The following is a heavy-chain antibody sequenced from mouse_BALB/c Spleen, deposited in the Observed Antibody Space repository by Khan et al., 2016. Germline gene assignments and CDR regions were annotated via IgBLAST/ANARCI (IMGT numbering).Heavy chain of an antibody. CDR2: IRLQSNNYAT. CDR3: TRPFAY. Sequence: EVKLEESGGGLVQPGGSMKLSCVVSGFTFSNYWMNWVRQFPEKGLEWLAEIRLQSNNYATHYAESVKGRFTISRDDSKSSVYLQMNNLRPEDTGIYYCTRPFAYWGQGTLVTVSA. V-gene: IGHV6-6*02. CDR1: GFTFSNYW. J-gene: IGHJ3*01.